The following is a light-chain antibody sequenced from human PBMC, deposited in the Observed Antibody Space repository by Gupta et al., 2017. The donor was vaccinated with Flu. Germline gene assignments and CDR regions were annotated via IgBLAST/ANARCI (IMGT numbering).Light chain of an antibody. V-gene: IGKV1-39*01. CDR2: AAS. J-gene: IGKJ2*03. CDR1: QSISTY. Sequence: DIHMTLSPSSLSAYVGDRVTITCRASQSISTYLNWFQQKPGKAPKPLIYAASSLQSGVPSKFSGSGSGTDFTLTISSLQPEDFATYYCQQSYSTLYSFGQGTKLEI. CDR3: QQSYSTLYS.